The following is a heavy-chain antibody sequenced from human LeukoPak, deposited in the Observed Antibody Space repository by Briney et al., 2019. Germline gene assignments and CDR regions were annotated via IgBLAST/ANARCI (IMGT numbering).Heavy chain of an antibody. CDR1: GGSISGSNYY. Sequence: SETLSLTYTVSGGSISGSNYYWGWIRQSPGKGLEWVGSIYYTGSTYYNPSLKSRVTISVDTSKNQFSLKLSSVTAADTAVYYCARGCYLVYYYYMDVWGKGTTVTISS. V-gene: IGHV4-39*07. D-gene: IGHD2-15*01. CDR2: IYYTGST. J-gene: IGHJ6*03. CDR3: ARGCYLVYYYYMDV.